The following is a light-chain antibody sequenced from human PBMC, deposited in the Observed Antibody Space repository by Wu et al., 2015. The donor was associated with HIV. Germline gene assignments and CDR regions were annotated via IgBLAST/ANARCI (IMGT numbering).Light chain of an antibody. CDR3: QQRSNRALT. CDR1: QSVSSN. Sequence: EIVLTQSPATLSLSPGERATLSCRASQSVSSNLAWYQQKPGQAPRLLIYGASTRATGIPARFSGSGSGTEFTLTISSMQSEDFAVYYCQQRSNRALTFGGGTKVEIK. V-gene: IGKV3-15*01. J-gene: IGKJ4*01. CDR2: GAS.